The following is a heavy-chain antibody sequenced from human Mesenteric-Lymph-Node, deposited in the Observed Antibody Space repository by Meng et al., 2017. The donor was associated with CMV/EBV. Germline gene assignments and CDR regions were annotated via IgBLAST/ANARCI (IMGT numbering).Heavy chain of an antibody. J-gene: IGHJ4*02. CDR1: GFTFSNFG. Sequence: GGSLRLSCAASGFTFSNFGFHWVRQAPGKGLEWVSYISSSGSTIYYADSVKGRFTISRDNAKNSLYLQMNSLRAEDTAVYYCARDQGSGSSNGDGFDYWGQGTLVTVSS. V-gene: IGHV3-48*04. CDR3: ARDQGSGSSNGDGFDY. CDR2: ISSSGSTI. D-gene: IGHD1-26*01.